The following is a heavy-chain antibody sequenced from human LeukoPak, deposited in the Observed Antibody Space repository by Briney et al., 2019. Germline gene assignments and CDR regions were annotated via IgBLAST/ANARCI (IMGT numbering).Heavy chain of an antibody. CDR2: NNQSGDT. CDR3: ARSLSPYYDVTSAYWVWGY. V-gene: IGHV4-34*01. J-gene: IGHJ4*02. Sequence: SETLSLTCGVSGESFSGYYWSWVRQPPGKGLEWIGENNQSGDTNYNPSFESRVTMSVDASKKQFSLKLKSVTAADGAVYYCARSLSPYYDVTSAYWVWGYWGQGTLVIISS. D-gene: IGHD3-3*01. CDR1: GESFSGYY.